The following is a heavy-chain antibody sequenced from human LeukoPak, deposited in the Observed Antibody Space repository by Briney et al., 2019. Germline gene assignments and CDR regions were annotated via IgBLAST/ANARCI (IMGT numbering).Heavy chain of an antibody. Sequence: SETLSLTCTVSGGSISSYGWSWIRQPPGQGLEWIGYIYHSGRTNYNPSLKSRVTISVDTSKNQFSLKLSSVTAADTAVYYCARASPPMVRGSFDYWGQGTLVTVSS. CDR1: GGSISSYG. D-gene: IGHD3-10*01. CDR3: ARASPPMVRGSFDY. J-gene: IGHJ4*02. CDR2: IYHSGRT. V-gene: IGHV4-59*01.